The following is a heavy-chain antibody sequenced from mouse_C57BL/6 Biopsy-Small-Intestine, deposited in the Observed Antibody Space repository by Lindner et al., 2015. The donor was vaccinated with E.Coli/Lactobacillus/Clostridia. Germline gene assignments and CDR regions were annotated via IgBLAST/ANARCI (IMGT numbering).Heavy chain of an antibody. CDR2: ISADNGDT. D-gene: IGHD1-3*01. CDR1: GYTFTNYG. CDR3: ARAPSKLYASSRYTNYFDP. Sequence: SVKVSCKASGYTFTNYGIIWVRQAPGQGLEWMGWISADNGDTNYAQSYQGRVTMTTDISTSTAYMELRSLTSDDTAVFYCARAPSKLYASSRYTNYFDPWGQGTLVTVSS. V-gene: IGHV1-53*01. J-gene: IGHJ4*01.